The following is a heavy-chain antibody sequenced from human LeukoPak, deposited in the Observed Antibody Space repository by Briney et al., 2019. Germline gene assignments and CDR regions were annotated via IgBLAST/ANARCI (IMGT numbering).Heavy chain of an antibody. CDR3: ARADIVVVVAATEGFDY. Sequence: GGSLRLSCAASGFTFSSYWMSWVRQAPGKGLEWVAHIKQDGSEKYYVDSVKGRFTISRDNAKNSLYLQMNSLRAEDTAVYYCARADIVVVVAATEGFDYWGQGTLVTVSS. V-gene: IGHV3-7*01. CDR1: GFTFSSYW. D-gene: IGHD2-15*01. J-gene: IGHJ4*02. CDR2: IKQDGSEK.